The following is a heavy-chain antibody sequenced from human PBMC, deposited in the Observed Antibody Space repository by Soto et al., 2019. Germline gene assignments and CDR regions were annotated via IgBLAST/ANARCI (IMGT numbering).Heavy chain of an antibody. CDR1: GPTFSPYG. V-gene: IGHV3-21*01. Sequence: DVQLVESGGGLVKPGGSLRLYCVASGPTFSPYGMNWLRQTPGKGLEWVSSITSSGSYIHYPYSVHGRFTVSRDNAKNSMYLQMNSLRVEDTAVYFCARDESAGSSTSNWGQGTLVTVSS. D-gene: IGHD2-2*01. J-gene: IGHJ4*02. CDR2: ITSSGSYI. CDR3: ARDESAGSSTSN.